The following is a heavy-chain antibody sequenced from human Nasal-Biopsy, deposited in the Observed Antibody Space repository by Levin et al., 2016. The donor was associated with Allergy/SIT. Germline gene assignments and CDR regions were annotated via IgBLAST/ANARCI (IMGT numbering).Heavy chain of an antibody. V-gene: IGHV3-48*03. Sequence: GESLKISCTASEFALSSYDMNWVRQAPGKGLDWVSYISASGSPRWYADSVRGRFTISRDNARRSVSLQMNSLRADDTAVYYCTRARTSFYAMDVWGQGTTVTVSS. CDR3: TRARTSFYAMDV. CDR2: ISASGSPR. J-gene: IGHJ6*02. CDR1: EFALSSYD.